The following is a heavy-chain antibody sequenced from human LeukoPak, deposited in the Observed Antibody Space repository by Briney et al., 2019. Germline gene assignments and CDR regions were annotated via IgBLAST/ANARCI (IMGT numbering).Heavy chain of an antibody. CDR1: GFTVSSNY. D-gene: IGHD3-22*01. J-gene: IGHJ4*02. Sequence: GGSLRLSCAASGFTVSSNYMSWVRQAPGKGLEWVSSISSSSSYIYYADSVKGRFTISRDNAKNSLYLQMNSLRAEDTAVYYCARDRYYDSSDRYYFDYWGQGTLVTVSS. CDR3: ARDRYYDSSDRYYFDY. CDR2: ISSSSSYI. V-gene: IGHV3-21*01.